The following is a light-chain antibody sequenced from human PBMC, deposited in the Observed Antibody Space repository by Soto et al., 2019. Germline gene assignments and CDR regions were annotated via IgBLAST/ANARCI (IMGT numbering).Light chain of an antibody. Sequence: EVVMTQSPATLSVSSGERVTLSCRASQSVRSNLAWYQQKPGQAPRLLIYDSSNRATGIPARFSGSGSGTEFTLTISSLQSEDFAVYYCQQYNDWPPWTFGHGTKVDIK. CDR3: QQYNDWPPWT. CDR1: QSVRSN. J-gene: IGKJ1*01. CDR2: DSS. V-gene: IGKV3D-15*01.